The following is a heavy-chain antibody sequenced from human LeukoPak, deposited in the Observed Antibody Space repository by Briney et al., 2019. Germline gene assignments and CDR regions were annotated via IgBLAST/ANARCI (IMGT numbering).Heavy chain of an antibody. V-gene: IGHV4-39*07. J-gene: IGHJ5*02. D-gene: IGHD1/OR15-1a*01. Sequence: SETLSLTCTVSGVSISTHFYYWGWIRQTPGKALEWIGNMYYRGSTYYNPSLNSRVSMSLDTSKNQFSLKLNSVTAADTAIYYCASRPVLDQHIDPWGQGTLVTVSS. CDR1: GVSISTHFYY. CDR3: ASRPVLDQHIDP. CDR2: MYYRGST.